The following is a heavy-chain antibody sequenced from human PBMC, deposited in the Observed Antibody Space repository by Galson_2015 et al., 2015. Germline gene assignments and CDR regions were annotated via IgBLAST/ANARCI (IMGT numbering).Heavy chain of an antibody. D-gene: IGHD2-2*02. CDR2: LSSTSSYI. Sequence: SLRLSCAASGFIFSTYSVSWVRLAPGKGLEWVASLSSTSSYIHYAVSVKGRFTISRDNAKKSLFLQMNSLRVEDTAVYYCARAHNDGAAIYYYFDLWGQGTLVTVSS. V-gene: IGHV3-21*01. CDR3: ARAHNDGAAIYYYFDL. J-gene: IGHJ4*02. CDR1: GFIFSTYS.